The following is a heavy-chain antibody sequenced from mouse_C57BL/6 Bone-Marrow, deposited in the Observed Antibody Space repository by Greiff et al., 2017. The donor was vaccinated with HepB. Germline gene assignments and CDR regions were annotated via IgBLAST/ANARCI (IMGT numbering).Heavy chain of an antibody. CDR3: ARVGVYYDYDGPCFDY. CDR1: GYTFTSYW. Sequence: QVQLQQPGAELVKPGASVKMSCKASGYTFTSYWITWVKQRPGQGLEWIGDIYPGSGSTNYNEKFKSKATLTVDTASSTAYMQLRSLTSEDSAVYYCARVGVYYDYDGPCFDYWGQGTTLTVSS. V-gene: IGHV1-55*01. CDR2: IYPGSGST. D-gene: IGHD2-4*01. J-gene: IGHJ2*01.